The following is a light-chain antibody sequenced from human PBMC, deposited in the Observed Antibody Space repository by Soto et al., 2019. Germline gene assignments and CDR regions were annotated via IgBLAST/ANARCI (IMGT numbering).Light chain of an antibody. J-gene: IGLJ2*01. CDR3: QSYDGSLSAVV. V-gene: IGLV1-40*01. CDR1: SSNIGAGYD. Sequence: QSVLTQPPSVSGAPGQRVTISCTGSSSNIGAGYDARWYQQLPGTAPKLLINANNDRPSGVPDRFSGSKSGTSASLAITGLQAEDEADYYCQSYDGSLSAVVFGGGTKLTVL. CDR2: ANN.